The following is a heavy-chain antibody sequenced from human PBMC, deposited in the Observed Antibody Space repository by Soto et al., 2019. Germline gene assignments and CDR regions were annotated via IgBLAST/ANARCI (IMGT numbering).Heavy chain of an antibody. D-gene: IGHD6-19*01. CDR1: EFTFNTYW. V-gene: IGHV3-7*05. CDR2: IKDGGSEK. Sequence: EVQLVESGGGLVQPGGSLRLSCLASEFTFNTYWMNWVRQAPGRGQEWVANIKDGGSEKNYVDSVKGRVTISRDNAKNSLSLQMNSLRGEDTAVYFCARDWGAPGRGSAVGYYYHYGMDVWGQGTTVTVSS. J-gene: IGHJ6*02. CDR3: ARDWGAPGRGSAVGYYYHYGMDV.